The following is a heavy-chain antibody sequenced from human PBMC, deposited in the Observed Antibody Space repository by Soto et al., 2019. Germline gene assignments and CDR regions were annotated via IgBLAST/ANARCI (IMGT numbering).Heavy chain of an antibody. Sequence: QVQLVQSGAEVKKPGSSVKVSCKASGGTFSSYAISWVRQAPGQGLEWMGGIIPIFGTANYAQKFQGRVTITADESSSTAYMELSSLRSEDTAVYYCARGAWDSSSSAGYYYYGMDVWGQGTTVTVSS. D-gene: IGHD6-6*01. V-gene: IGHV1-69*01. CDR1: GGTFSSYA. J-gene: IGHJ6*02. CDR2: IIPIFGTA. CDR3: ARGAWDSSSSAGYYYYGMDV.